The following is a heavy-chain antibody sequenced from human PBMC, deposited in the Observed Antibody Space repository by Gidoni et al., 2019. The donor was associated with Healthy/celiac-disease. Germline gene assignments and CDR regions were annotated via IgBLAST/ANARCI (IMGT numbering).Heavy chain of an antibody. CDR1: GGSFSGYY. Sequence: QVQLQRWCAVLLKPSETLSLTCGVYGGSFSGYYWSWIRQPPGKGLEWIGDITPSGSTNYNPSLKGRVTISVATSKNQFSRKLSSVTAADTAVYYCARGLRAYYYGSGRLPFDYWGQGTLVTVSS. D-gene: IGHD3-10*01. J-gene: IGHJ4*02. CDR3: ARGLRAYYYGSGRLPFDY. CDR2: ITPSGST. V-gene: IGHV4-34*01.